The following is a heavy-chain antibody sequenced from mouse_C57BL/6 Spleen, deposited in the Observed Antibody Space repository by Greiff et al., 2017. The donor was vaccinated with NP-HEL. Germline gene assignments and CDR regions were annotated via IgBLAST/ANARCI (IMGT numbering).Heavy chain of an antibody. CDR1: GYTFTSYW. J-gene: IGHJ3*01. CDR2: IYPGNSDT. D-gene: IGHD2-4*01. Sequence: EVQRVESGTVLARPGASVKMSCKTSGYTFTSYWMHWVKQRPGQGLEWIGAIYPGNSDTSYNQKFKGKAKLTAVTSASTAYMELSSLTNEDSAVYYCTGGDYDYDGGWFAYWGQGTLVTVSA. CDR3: TGGDYDYDGGWFAY. V-gene: IGHV1-5*01.